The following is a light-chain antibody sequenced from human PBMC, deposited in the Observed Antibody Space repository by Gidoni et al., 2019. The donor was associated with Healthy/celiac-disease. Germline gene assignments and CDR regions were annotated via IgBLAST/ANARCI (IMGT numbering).Light chain of an antibody. CDR1: QGISSY. Sequence: DIQLTQSPYSLSASVGDRVTIPCRVSQGISSYLNWYRQKPGKVPKLLIYSASNLQSGVPSRFSGSGSGTDFTLTISSLQPEDVATYYGQRTNNAPFTFGPGTKVDIK. CDR2: SAS. J-gene: IGKJ3*01. V-gene: IGKV1-27*01. CDR3: QRTNNAPFT.